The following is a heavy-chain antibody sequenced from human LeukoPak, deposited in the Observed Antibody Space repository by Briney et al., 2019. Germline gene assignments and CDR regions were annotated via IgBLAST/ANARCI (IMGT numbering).Heavy chain of an antibody. CDR2: ISSSGTI. D-gene: IGHD1-1*01. V-gene: IGHV3-69-1*01. CDR1: PLTFSTYD. J-gene: IGHJ1*01. CDR3: ARDWALDS. Sequence: GGSLRLSCAAPPLTFSTYDMNWVRQAPGKGLEWVSFISSSGTIYYADSVRGRFTISRDNAKNSLYLQMNSVRVEDTAMYYCARDWALDSWGQGTLVTVSS.